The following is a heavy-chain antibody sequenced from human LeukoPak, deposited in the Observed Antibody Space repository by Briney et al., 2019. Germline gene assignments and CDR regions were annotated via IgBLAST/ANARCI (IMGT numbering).Heavy chain of an antibody. Sequence: GGSLRLSCAASGFTFSSYAMSWVRQAPGKGLEWVSAISGSGGSTYYADSVKGRFTISRDNSKNTLYLQMNSLRAEDTAVYYCAKFGALWFGEFQDYCYMDVWGKGTTVTVSS. CDR2: ISGSGGST. D-gene: IGHD3-10*01. V-gene: IGHV3-23*01. J-gene: IGHJ6*03. CDR1: GFTFSSYA. CDR3: AKFGALWFGEFQDYCYMDV.